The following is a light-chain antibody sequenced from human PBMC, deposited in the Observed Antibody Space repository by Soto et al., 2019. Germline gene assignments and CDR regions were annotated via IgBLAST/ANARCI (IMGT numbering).Light chain of an antibody. CDR1: QTITNY. V-gene: IGKV1-39*01. CDR2: AAS. CDR3: QQRPLTPFT. Sequence: DIQMTQSPSSLSASVGDRVTITCRASQTITNYLNWYQNKPGKAPKLLIYAASSLQSGVPSRYSGSGSGTDFTLSISSLQPEYFATSFCQQRPLTPFTFGPGTKVGI. J-gene: IGKJ3*01.